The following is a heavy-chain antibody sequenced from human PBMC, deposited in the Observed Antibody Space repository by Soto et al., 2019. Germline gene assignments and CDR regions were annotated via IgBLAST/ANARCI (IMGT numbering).Heavy chain of an antibody. CDR2: IYYSGST. Sequence: SETLSLTCTVSGGSISSSRYYWSWIRQPPGKGLEWIGYIYYSGSTNYNPSLKSRVTISVDTSKNQLSLKLSSVTAADTAVYYCARTYGSALDYWGQGTLVTVSS. CDR1: GGSISSSRYY. J-gene: IGHJ4*02. CDR3: ARTYGSALDY. D-gene: IGHD3-10*01. V-gene: IGHV4-61*01.